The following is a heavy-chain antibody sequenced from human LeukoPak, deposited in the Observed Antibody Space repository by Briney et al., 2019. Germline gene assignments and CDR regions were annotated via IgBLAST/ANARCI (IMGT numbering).Heavy chain of an antibody. Sequence: GGSLRLSCAASGFTFSSYGMHWVRQAPGKGLEWVAFIRYDGSNKYYADSVKGRFTISRDNSKNKLYLQMNSLRAEDTAVYYCAKVFLEWLQYFDYWGQRTLVTVSS. CDR2: IRYDGSNK. J-gene: IGHJ4*02. V-gene: IGHV3-30*02. CDR1: GFTFSSYG. CDR3: AKVFLEWLQYFDY. D-gene: IGHD3-3*01.